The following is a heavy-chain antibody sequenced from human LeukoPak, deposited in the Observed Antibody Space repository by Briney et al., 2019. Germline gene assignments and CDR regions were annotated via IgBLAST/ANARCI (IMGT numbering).Heavy chain of an antibody. Sequence: PSETLSLTCTVSGGSISSGGYYWSWIRQHPGKGLEWIGYIYYSGSTYYNPSLKSRVTISVDTSKNQFSLKLSSVTAADTAVYYCARDPGVVTAMPAYYYYGMDVWGQGTTVTVSS. CDR2: IYYSGST. J-gene: IGHJ6*02. CDR3: ARDPGVVTAMPAYYYYGMDV. D-gene: IGHD2-21*02. V-gene: IGHV4-31*03. CDR1: GGSISSGGYY.